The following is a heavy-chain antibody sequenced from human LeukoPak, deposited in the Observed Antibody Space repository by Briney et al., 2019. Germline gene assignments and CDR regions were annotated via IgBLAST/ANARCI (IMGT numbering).Heavy chain of an antibody. CDR1: GDSISSADYY. J-gene: IGHJ2*01. V-gene: IGHV4-30-4*08. CDR3: ARKARPHWYLDF. Sequence: SQTLSLTCTVSGDSISSADYYWTWIRQPPGKGLELVGFIYSSGSTKYNPSLKGRVTISAATSKTQFSLKLSYATAADTAVYYCARKARPHWYLDFRGPGPLGTV. CDR2: IYSSGST.